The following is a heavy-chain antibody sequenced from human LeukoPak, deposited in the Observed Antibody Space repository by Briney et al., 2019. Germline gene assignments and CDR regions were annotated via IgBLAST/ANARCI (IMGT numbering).Heavy chain of an antibody. V-gene: IGHV3-53*01. CDR1: GFTVSSNY. D-gene: IGHD2-15*01. CDR3: AKDPRYCSGGSCYRWFQP. Sequence: GGSLRLACAASGFTVSSNYMSWVRQAPGKGLEWVSVIYSGGSTYYADSVKGRFTISRDNSKNTLYLQMNSLRAEDTAVYYCAKDPRYCSGGSCYRWFQPWGQGTLVTVSS. J-gene: IGHJ5*02. CDR2: IYSGGST.